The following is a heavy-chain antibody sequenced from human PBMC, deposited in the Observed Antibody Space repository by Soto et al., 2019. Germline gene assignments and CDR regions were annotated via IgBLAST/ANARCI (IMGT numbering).Heavy chain of an antibody. Sequence: SETLSLTCAVSGDSVSSGDYSWSWIRQPPGEGLELIGYIYRSAYTYHNPSLKSRVIISVDRSKNQFSLRLTSVTAADTAMYYCARGNGDYGNYYFDSWGQGILVTVSS. J-gene: IGHJ4*02. D-gene: IGHD4-17*01. CDR3: ARGNGDYGNYYFDS. CDR2: IYRSAYT. V-gene: IGHV4-30-2*01. CDR1: GDSVSSGDYS.